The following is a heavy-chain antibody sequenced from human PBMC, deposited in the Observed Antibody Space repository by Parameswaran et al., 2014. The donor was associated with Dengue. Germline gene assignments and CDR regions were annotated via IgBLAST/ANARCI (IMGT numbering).Heavy chain of an antibody. CDR3: ARDRRDPMAPRYAFDI. Sequence: PGASVKVSCKASGGTFSSYAISWVRQAPGQGLEWMGGIIPIFGTANYAQKFQGRVTITADESTSTAYMELSSLRSEDTAVYYCARDRRDPMAPRYAFDIWGQGTMVTVSS. CDR2: IIPIFGTA. V-gene: IGHV1-69*13. J-gene: IGHJ3*02. CDR1: GGTFSSYA. D-gene: IGHD2-8*01.